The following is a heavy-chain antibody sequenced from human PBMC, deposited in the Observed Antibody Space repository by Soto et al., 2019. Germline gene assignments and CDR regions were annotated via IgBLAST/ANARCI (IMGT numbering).Heavy chain of an antibody. D-gene: IGHD2-2*01. CDR3: ARVGYCNTTNCLFYYYHYGMDV. Sequence: QVQLVQSGAEVKKPGSSVKVSCKASGDTFNSYAISWVRQAPGQGLEWMGGIIRIFHTANYAQKFQARVTMTADESASTAYMELSGLRSEDTAVYYCARVGYCNTTNCLFYYYHYGMDVWGQGTTVTVS. V-gene: IGHV1-69*01. CDR1: GDTFNSYA. CDR2: IIRIFHTA. J-gene: IGHJ6*02.